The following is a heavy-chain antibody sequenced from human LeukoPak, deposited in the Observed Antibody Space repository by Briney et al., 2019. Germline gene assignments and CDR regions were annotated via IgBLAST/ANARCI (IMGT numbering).Heavy chain of an antibody. CDR3: ARGITFGGVIVNVFDI. D-gene: IGHD3-16*02. CDR2: FDPVDGET. CDR1: GYTLTELS. Sequence: GASVKVSCKVSGYTLTELSMHWVRQAPGKGLEWMGGFDPVDGETIYAQKFQGRVTMTEDTSTDTAYMELCRVRSEDPAVYFCARGITFGGVIVNVFDIWGQGTMVTVS. V-gene: IGHV1-24*01. J-gene: IGHJ3*02.